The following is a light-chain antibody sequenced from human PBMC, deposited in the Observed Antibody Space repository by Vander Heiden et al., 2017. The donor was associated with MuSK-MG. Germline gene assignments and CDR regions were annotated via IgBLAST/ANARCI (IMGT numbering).Light chain of an antibody. V-gene: IGLV1-47*03. CDR1: SSNIGSKY. CDR2: RNN. J-gene: IGLJ2*01. Sequence: QSVLTQPPSASGTPGQRVTISCSGSSSNIGSKYVYWYQQLPGTAPKLLIYRNNQRPSGVPDRFSGSKSGTSASLAISGLWSEDEADYYCAAWDDSLSGPVFGGGTKLTVL. CDR3: AAWDDSLSGPV.